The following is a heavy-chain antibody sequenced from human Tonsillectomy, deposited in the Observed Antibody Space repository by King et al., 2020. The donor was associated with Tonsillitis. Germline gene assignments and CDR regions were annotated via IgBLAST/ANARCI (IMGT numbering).Heavy chain of an antibody. Sequence: VQLVESGGGLVQPGGSLRLSCAASGFTFDSYAMSWVRQAPGKGLEWVSGISGSGGSTYYADSVKGRFTISRDNSKNTLYLQMNSLRAEDTAVYYCAKLGDIVVIPAAILDYWGQGTLVTVSS. J-gene: IGHJ4*02. CDR1: GFTFDSYA. V-gene: IGHV3-23*04. CDR3: AKLGDIVVIPAAILDY. D-gene: IGHD2-2*02. CDR2: ISGSGGST.